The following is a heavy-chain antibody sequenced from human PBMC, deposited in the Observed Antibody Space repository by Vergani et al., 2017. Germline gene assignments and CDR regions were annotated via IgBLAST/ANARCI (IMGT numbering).Heavy chain of an antibody. D-gene: IGHD3-16*02. CDR2: IIPIFGTA. V-gene: IGHV1-69*18. CDR3: ARIVRLGELSPNDAFDI. J-gene: IGHJ3*02. Sequence: QVQLVQSGAEVKKPGSSVKVSCKASGGTFSSYAISWVRQAPGQGLEWMGRIIPIFGTANYAQKFQGRVTITADESTSTAYMELSSLRSEDTAVYYCARIVRLGELSPNDAFDIWGQGTMVTVSS. CDR1: GGTFSSYA.